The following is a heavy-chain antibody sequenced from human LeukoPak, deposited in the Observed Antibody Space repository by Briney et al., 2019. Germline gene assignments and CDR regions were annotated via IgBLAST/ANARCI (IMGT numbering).Heavy chain of an antibody. CDR2: IKQDGSEK. CDR1: GFTFSSYL. V-gene: IGHV3-7*01. CDR3: ARQSSGWY. Sequence: GGSLRLLCAASGFTFSSYLMSWVRAAPGEGLEWVANIKQDGSEKYYVDSVKGRFTISRDNAKNSLYLQMNSLRAEDTAVYYCARQSSGWYWGQGTLITVSS. J-gene: IGHJ4*02. D-gene: IGHD6-19*01.